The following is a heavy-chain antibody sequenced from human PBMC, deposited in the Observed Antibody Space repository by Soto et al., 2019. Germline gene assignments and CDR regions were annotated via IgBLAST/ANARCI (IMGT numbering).Heavy chain of an antibody. CDR3: VRWSYLDY. CDR2: ISGSDGKT. D-gene: IGHD3-3*01. Sequence: GGSLRLSCAAPGFSFISYAMSWVRQAPGKGLEWVSTISGSDGKTFCADSVKGRFSISRDTSKNMLYLQMNNLRGDDTAVYYCVRWSYLDYWGQGTRVTVSS. CDR1: GFSFISYA. J-gene: IGHJ4*02. V-gene: IGHV3-23*01.